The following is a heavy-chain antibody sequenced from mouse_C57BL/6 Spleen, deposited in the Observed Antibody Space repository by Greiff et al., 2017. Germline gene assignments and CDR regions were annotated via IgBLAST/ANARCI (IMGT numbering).Heavy chain of an antibody. D-gene: IGHD1-1*01. V-gene: IGHV1-52*01. Sequence: QVQLQQPGAELVRPGSSVKLSCKASGYTFTSYWMHWVKQRPIQGLEWIGNIDPSDSGTHYNQKFKDKATLTVDKSSSTAYMQLSSLTSEDSAVYYGARSRAYYGSAYYAMDYWGQGTSVTVSS. J-gene: IGHJ4*01. CDR3: ARSRAYYGSAYYAMDY. CDR2: IDPSDSGT. CDR1: GYTFTSYW.